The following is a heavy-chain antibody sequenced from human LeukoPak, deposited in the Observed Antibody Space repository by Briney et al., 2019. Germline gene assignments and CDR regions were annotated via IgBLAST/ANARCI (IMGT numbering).Heavy chain of an antibody. CDR3: ARGGITIFGVVSYMDV. Sequence: PGGSLRLSCAASGFTFSSYGMHWVRQAPGKGLEWVAVISYDGSNKYYADSVKGRFTISRDNSKNTLYLQMNSLRAEDTALYYCARGGITIFGVVSYMDVWGKGTTVTVSS. J-gene: IGHJ6*03. CDR2: ISYDGSNK. D-gene: IGHD3-3*01. V-gene: IGHV3-30*03. CDR1: GFTFSSYG.